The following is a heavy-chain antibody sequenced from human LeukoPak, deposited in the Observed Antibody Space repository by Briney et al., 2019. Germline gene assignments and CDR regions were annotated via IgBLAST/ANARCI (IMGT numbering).Heavy chain of an antibody. V-gene: IGHV2-5*02. J-gene: IGHJ4*02. CDR3: AHSGGYCSSSTCYDHFDY. CDR1: GFSLSTSGVG. CDR2: IYWDDDK. Sequence: GSGPTLVKPTQTLTLTCTFSGFSLSTSGVGVGWIRQPPGKALEWLALIYWDDDKRYSPSLKSRLTITKDTSKNQVVLTMTNMDAVDTATYYCAHSGGYCSSSTCYDHFDYWSQGTLVTVSS. D-gene: IGHD2-2*01.